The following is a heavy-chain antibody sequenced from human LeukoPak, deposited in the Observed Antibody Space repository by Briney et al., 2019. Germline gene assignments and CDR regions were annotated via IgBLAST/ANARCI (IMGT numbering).Heavy chain of an antibody. CDR3: IRTLIVATSPYMDV. CDR1: GLTFSSSW. Sequence: GGSLRLSCAASGLTFSSSWMHWVRQAPGKGLVWVSRVNSDGTATTYADSVEGRFTISRDNAKNTVYLQMNSLRAEDTAIHYCIRTLIVATSPYMDVWGKGTTVTVSS. D-gene: IGHD5-12*01. CDR2: VNSDGTAT. J-gene: IGHJ6*03. V-gene: IGHV3-74*01.